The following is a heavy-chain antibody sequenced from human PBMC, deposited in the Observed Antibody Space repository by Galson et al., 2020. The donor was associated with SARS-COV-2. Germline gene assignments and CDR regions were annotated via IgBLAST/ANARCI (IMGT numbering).Heavy chain of an antibody. J-gene: IGHJ4*02. D-gene: IGHD2-21*01. CDR1: GASVSSAENY. V-gene: IGHV4-39*07. CDR3: AKVIIPGDKWLQMGGAFDS. CDR2: KYYSWTT. Sequence: SETLSLNCAVSGASVSSAENYWGWIRQSPGKGLEWIGFKYYSWTTYYNPSLESRVTISIDRSENQFSLKLASVTAADTAVYYCAKVIIPGDKWLQMGGAFDSWGQGTLVTVSS.